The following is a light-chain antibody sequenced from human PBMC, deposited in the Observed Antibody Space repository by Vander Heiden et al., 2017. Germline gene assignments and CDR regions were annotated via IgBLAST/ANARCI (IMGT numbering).Light chain of an antibody. CDR2: GAS. CDR1: QSVSSN. Sequence: EIVMTQSPATLSVSPGDRATLSCRASQSVSSNLAWYQQKPGQAPRLLIYGASTRATGIPARFSGSGSGTEFTLTISSLQSEDFAVYYCQQYNNWPPVRTFGQGTKVEIK. V-gene: IGKV3-15*01. J-gene: IGKJ1*01. CDR3: QQYNNWPPVRT.